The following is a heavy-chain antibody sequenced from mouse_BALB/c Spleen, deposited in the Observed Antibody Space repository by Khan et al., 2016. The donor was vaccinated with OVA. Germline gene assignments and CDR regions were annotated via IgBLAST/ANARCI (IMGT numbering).Heavy chain of an antibody. CDR2: VSTGGHYT. CDR1: GFTFSTYG. D-gene: IGHD1-1*01. Sequence: EVELVESGGDIVKPGGSLKLSCAASGFTFSTYGMSWVRQTPDKRLEWVATVSTGGHYTYYTDILKGRFTISRDNAKNTLYLQMSSLRSEDTAMFYCTRLAYYYDSEGFAYWGQGTLVTVSA. CDR3: TRLAYYYDSEGFAY. J-gene: IGHJ3*01. V-gene: IGHV5-6*01.